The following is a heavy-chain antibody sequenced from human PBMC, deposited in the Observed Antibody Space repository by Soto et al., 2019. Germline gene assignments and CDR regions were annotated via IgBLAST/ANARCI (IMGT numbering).Heavy chain of an antibody. V-gene: IGHV1-2*02. J-gene: IGHJ6*02. CDR3: ARDLNYGDPDYYYYGMDV. Sequence: SGEVWVKGCSYRFPGYYMHWVRQAPVQGLEWMGWINPNSGGTNYAQKFQGRVTMTRDTSISTAYMELSRLRSDDTAVYYCARDLNYGDPDYYYYGMDVWGQGTTVPVSS. CDR2: INPNSGGT. D-gene: IGHD4-17*01. CDR1: SYRFPGYY.